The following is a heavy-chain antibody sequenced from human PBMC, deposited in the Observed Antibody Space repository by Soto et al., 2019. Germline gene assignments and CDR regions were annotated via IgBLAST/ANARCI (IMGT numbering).Heavy chain of an antibody. Sequence: GASLTVSGRGSGRRCVEYWIGWVRQVHGKGLEWMGVIYPGDSDTRYSPSFQGHVTISADKSISTAYLQWSTLKASDTAMYYCARLGFEYDISTPYYNLLHYSGVAVRRQGTTVT. CDR2: IYPGDSDT. V-gene: IGHV5-51*01. CDR1: GRRCVEYW. J-gene: IGHJ6*02. CDR3: ARLGFEYDISTPYYNLLHYSGVAV. D-gene: IGHD3-9*01.